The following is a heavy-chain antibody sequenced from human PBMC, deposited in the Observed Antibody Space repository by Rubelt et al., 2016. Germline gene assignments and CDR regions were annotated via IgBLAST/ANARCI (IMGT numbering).Heavy chain of an antibody. J-gene: IGHJ4*02. Sequence: TRGSTFYADSGKGRFTISRHSSKNTLYLQMNSLRAEDTAVYYCARGSGDYIFDYWGQGTLVTVSS. CDR2: TRGST. CDR3: ARGSGDYIFDY. D-gene: IGHD4-17*01. V-gene: IGHV3-53*04.